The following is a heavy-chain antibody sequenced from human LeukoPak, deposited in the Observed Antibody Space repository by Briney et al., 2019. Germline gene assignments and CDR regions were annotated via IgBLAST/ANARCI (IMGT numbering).Heavy chain of an antibody. V-gene: IGHV3-30-3*01. CDR2: ISYDGSNK. CDR1: GFTFSTYA. CDR3: ARDPYTYSSSWYGYFQH. Sequence: GGSLRLSCTASGFTFSTYAMHWVRQAPGKGLEWVAVISYDGSNKYYADSVKGRFTISRDNSRNTLSLQVDSLRAEDTAVYYCARDPYTYSSSWYGYFQHWGQGTLVTVSS. D-gene: IGHD6-13*01. J-gene: IGHJ1*01.